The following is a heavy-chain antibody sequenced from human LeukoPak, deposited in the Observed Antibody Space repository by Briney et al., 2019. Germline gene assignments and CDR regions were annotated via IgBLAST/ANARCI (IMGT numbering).Heavy chain of an antibody. CDR3: ARGGRDGYNYVDY. V-gene: IGHV1-8*02. CDR1: GGTFSSYA. Sequence: ASVKVSCKASGGTFSSYAISWVRQATGQGLEWMGWMNPNSGNTGYAQKFQGRVTMTRNTSISTAYMELSSLRSEDTAVYYCARGGRDGYNYVDYWGQGTLVTVSS. D-gene: IGHD5-24*01. J-gene: IGHJ4*02. CDR2: MNPNSGNT.